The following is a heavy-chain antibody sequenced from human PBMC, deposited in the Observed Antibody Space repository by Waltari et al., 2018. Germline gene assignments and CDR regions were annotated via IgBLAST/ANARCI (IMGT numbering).Heavy chain of an antibody. D-gene: IGHD1-26*01. V-gene: IGHV3-53*01. CDR1: AFSVSSHD. J-gene: IGHJ4*02. CDR3: ARDKGVEPTTRFDY. CDR2: VTSDDKT. Sequence: EVQLVESGGGLIQPGGSLRLSCAASAFSVSSHDMTWVRQAPGKGLEWLSIVTSDDKTYYADSVKGRFTISRDNSKNTLYLEMSSLTAEDTAVYYCARDKGVEPTTRFDYWGQGTLVTVSS.